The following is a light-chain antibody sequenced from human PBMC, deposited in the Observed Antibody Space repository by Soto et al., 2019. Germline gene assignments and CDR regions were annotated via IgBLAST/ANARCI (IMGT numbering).Light chain of an antibody. CDR2: KAS. CDR1: QTISSW. Sequence: DIQMTQSPSTLSGSVGDRVTITCRASQTISSWLAWYQQNPGKAPKLLIYKASTLKSGVPSRFSGSGSGTDFTLTISPLPPEDFATYYCPQLNAYPLTFGQGTRLEI. CDR3: PQLNAYPLT. V-gene: IGKV1-5*03. J-gene: IGKJ5*01.